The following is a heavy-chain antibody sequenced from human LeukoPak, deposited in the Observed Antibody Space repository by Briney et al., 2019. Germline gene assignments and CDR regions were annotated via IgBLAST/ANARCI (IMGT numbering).Heavy chain of an antibody. CDR3: AREFYYGSGSRYSKPVYYFDY. Sequence: ASVKVSCKASGYTFTSYAMNWVRQAPGQGLEWMGWINTNTGNPTYAQGFTGRFVFSLDSSVSTAYLQISSLKAEDTAVYYCAREFYYGSGSRYSKPVYYFDYWGQGTLVTVSS. CDR2: INTNTGNP. CDR1: GYTFTSYA. D-gene: IGHD3-10*01. V-gene: IGHV7-4-1*02. J-gene: IGHJ4*02.